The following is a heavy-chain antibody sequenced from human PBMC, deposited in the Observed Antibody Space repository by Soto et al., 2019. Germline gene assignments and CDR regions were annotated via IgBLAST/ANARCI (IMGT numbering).Heavy chain of an antibody. Sequence: ASVKVSCKASGYTFTGYYMHWVRQAPGQGLEWMGWINPNSGGTNYAQKFQGRVTMTRDTSISTAYMELSRLRSDDTAVYYCARHYYDSSGYYLNNWLDPWGQGPLVTVYS. J-gene: IGHJ5*02. D-gene: IGHD3-22*01. CDR3: ARHYYDSSGYYLNNWLDP. V-gene: IGHV1-2*02. CDR1: GYTFTGYY. CDR2: INPNSGGT.